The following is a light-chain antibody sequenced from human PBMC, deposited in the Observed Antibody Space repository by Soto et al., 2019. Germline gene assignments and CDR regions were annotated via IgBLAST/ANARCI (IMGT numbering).Light chain of an antibody. Sequence: EIVLTQSPATLSASPGQRATISCRASQSVRTYVAWYQHKPGQAPRLLIYDASNRATGIPARFSGSGSGTDFTLTISSLEPEDFAVYYCQQRSAWPLTFGGGTKVEIK. CDR3: QQRSAWPLT. J-gene: IGKJ4*01. CDR1: QSVRTY. CDR2: DAS. V-gene: IGKV3-11*01.